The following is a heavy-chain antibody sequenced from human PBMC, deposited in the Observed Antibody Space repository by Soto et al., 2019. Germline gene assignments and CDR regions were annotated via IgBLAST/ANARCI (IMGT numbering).Heavy chain of an antibody. CDR1: GFICSSYD. V-gene: IGHV3-23*01. D-gene: IGHD2-8*02. CDR2: ILVGGST. CDR3: AKATATGGGAFEI. J-gene: IGHJ3*02. Sequence: GGSLRLSCAVSGFICSSYDMSWVRQAPGKGLAWVSTILVGGSTHYEDSVQGRFTISRDTSKNTVYLHMNSLTAGDTAVYYCAKATATGGGAFEIYGQGTMVTVS.